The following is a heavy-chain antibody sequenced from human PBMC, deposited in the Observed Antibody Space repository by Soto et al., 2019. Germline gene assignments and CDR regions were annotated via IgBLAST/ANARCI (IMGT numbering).Heavy chain of an antibody. CDR3: ARGAEWLLPAYYYYYGVDV. Sequence: QVQLVQSGAEVKKPGASVKVSCKASGYTFTSYDINWVRQATGQGLEWMGWMNPNSGNTGYAQKFQGRVTMTRNTSISTAYMELSSLRSEDTAVYYCARGAEWLLPAYYYYYGVDVWGQGTTVTVSS. J-gene: IGHJ6*02. CDR1: GYTFTSYD. D-gene: IGHD3-3*01. V-gene: IGHV1-8*01. CDR2: MNPNSGNT.